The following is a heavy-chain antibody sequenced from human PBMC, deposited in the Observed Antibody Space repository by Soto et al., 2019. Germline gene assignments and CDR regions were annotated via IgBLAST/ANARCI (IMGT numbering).Heavy chain of an antibody. CDR3: ARDSTSSGFFDY. V-gene: IGHV3-48*03. J-gene: IGHJ4*02. D-gene: IGHD2-2*01. Sequence: GGSLRLSCAPPGFTFSSYEMNWVRQAPGKGLEWVSYISSSGSTIYSADSVKGRFTISRDNAKNSLYLQMNSLRVEDTAVYYCARDSTSSGFFDYWGQGTLVTVSS. CDR2: ISSSGSTI. CDR1: GFTFSSYE.